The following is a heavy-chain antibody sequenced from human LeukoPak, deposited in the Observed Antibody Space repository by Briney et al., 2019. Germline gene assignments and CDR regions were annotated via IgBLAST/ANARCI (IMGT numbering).Heavy chain of an antibody. CDR2: ISHSGTT. CDR3: ARRSQSGGSWFDP. Sequence: SETLSLTCAVFGYSISSNYYWGWIRQPPGKGLEWIGSISHSGTTYYDPSLRSRVTISLDTSKNQFSLKLNSVTAADTAVYYCARRSQSGGSWFDPWGQGTLVTVSS. D-gene: IGHD2-15*01. J-gene: IGHJ5*02. CDR1: GYSISSNYY. V-gene: IGHV4-38-2*01.